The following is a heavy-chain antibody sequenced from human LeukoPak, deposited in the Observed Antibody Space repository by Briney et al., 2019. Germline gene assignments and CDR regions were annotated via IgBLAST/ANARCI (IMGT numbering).Heavy chain of an antibody. CDR2: IYTSGST. CDR1: GGSISSGSYY. Sequence: SETLSLTCSVSGGSISSGSYYWSWIRQPAGKGLEWIGRIYTSGSTNHNPSLKSRVTMSVDTSKNQFSLKLSSVTAADTAVYYCARDVGIYWNYGRYFDYWGQGILVTVSS. J-gene: IGHJ4*02. V-gene: IGHV4-61*02. D-gene: IGHD1-7*01. CDR3: ARDVGIYWNYGRYFDY.